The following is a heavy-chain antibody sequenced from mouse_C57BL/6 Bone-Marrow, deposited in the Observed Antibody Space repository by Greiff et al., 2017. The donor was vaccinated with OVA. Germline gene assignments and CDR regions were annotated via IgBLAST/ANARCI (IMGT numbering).Heavy chain of an antibody. CDR1: GYTFTDYY. D-gene: IGHD2-4*01. Sequence: EVQLQQSGPELVKPGASVKISCKASGYTFTDYYMNWVKQSHGKSLEWIGDINPNNGGTSYNQKFKGKATLTVDKSSSTAYMELRSLTSEDSAVYYCARSEDYDVAYWGQGTLVTVSA. J-gene: IGHJ3*01. CDR2: INPNNGGT. V-gene: IGHV1-26*01. CDR3: ARSEDYDVAY.